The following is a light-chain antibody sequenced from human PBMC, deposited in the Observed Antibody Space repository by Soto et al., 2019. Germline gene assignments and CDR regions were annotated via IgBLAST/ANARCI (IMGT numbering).Light chain of an antibody. CDR3: QSYDSSLSGLYV. CDR2: ADT. Sequence: QSVLTQPPSVSGAPGQRITISCTGSSSNIGAGYDVHWYRQLPGTAPNLLSFADTKRPSGVPDRFSGSKSGTSASLAITGLQAEDEADYYCQSYDSSLSGLYVFGTGTKVTVL. V-gene: IGLV1-40*01. J-gene: IGLJ1*01. CDR1: SSNIGAGYD.